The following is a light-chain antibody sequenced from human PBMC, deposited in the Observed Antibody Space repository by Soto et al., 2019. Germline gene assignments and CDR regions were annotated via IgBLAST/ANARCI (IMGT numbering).Light chain of an antibody. Sequence: IQMTQSPSTLSGSVGDRVTITCRASQDISTLLAWYQQKPGKAPKLLIYGASTLESGVPSRFSGRGSGTDFTLTISCLQSEDFATYYCQQYYSYPITFGQGTRLEIK. CDR2: GAS. CDR1: QDISTL. CDR3: QQYYSYPIT. J-gene: IGKJ5*01. V-gene: IGKV1-8*01.